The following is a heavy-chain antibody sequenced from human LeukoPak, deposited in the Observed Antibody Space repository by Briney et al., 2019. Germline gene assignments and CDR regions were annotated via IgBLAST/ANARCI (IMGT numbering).Heavy chain of an antibody. D-gene: IGHD1-26*01. Sequence: GGSLRLSCAASGINFRGSGMHWVRQAPGKGLVWVSRINSDGSSTSYADSVKGRFTISRDNAKNTLYLQMNSLRAEDTAVYYCAKGGSGSLNVWGQGTLVTVSS. CDR3: AKGGSGSLNV. V-gene: IGHV3-74*01. CDR2: INSDGSST. CDR1: GINFRGSG. J-gene: IGHJ4*02.